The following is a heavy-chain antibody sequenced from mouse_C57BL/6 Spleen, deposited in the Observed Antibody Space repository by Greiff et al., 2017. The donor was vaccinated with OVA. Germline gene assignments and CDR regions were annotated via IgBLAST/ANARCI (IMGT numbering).Heavy chain of an antibody. CDR3: ARDWDGYFDY. J-gene: IGHJ2*01. CDR1: GYAFRSSW. CDR2: IYPGDGDT. V-gene: IGHV1-82*01. D-gene: IGHD4-1*01. Sequence: QVQLKESGPELVKPGASVKISCKASGYAFRSSWMNWVKQRPGKGLEWIGRIYPGDGDTNYNGKFKGQATLTADKSSSTAYMQLSSLTAEDSAVYFCARDWDGYFDYWGQGTTLTVSS.